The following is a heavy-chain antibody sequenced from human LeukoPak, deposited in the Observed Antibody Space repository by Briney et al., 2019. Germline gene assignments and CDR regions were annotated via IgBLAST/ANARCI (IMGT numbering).Heavy chain of an antibody. V-gene: IGHV4-30-2*01. Sequence: SETLSLTCTVSGGSISSGGYYWSWIRQPPGKGLEWIGYIYHSGSTYYNPSLKSRVTISVDRSKNQFSLKLSSVTAADTAVYYCAREDWNYVAPYWGQGTLVTVSS. CDR2: IYHSGST. CDR1: GGSISSGGYY. CDR3: AREDWNYVAPY. J-gene: IGHJ4*02. D-gene: IGHD1-7*01.